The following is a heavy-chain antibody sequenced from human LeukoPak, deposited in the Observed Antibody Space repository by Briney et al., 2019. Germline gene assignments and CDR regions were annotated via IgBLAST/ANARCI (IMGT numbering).Heavy chain of an antibody. CDR1: GFTFSSYE. CDR2: ISSSGSTI. J-gene: IGHJ4*02. CDR3: ARDRKGYYYDSSGYYTVVWYYFDY. V-gene: IGHV3-48*03. Sequence: GSLRLSCAAPGFTFSSYEMNWVRQAPGKGLEWVSYISSSGSTIYYADSVKGRFTISRDSAKNSLYLQMNSLRAEDTAVYYCARDRKGYYYDSSGYYTVVWYYFDYWGQGTLVTVSS. D-gene: IGHD3-22*01.